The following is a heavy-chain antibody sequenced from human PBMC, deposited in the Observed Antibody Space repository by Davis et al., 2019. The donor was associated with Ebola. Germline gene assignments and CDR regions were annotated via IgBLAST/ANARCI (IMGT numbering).Heavy chain of an antibody. Sequence: PGGSLRLSCAASGFTFSSYGMHWVRQAPGKGLEWVAVIWYDGSNKYYADSVKGRFTISRDNSKNTLYLQMNSLRAEDTAVYYCARDRDCSSTSCYGLFDYWGQGTLVTVSS. D-gene: IGHD2-2*01. V-gene: IGHV3-33*01. CDR2: IWYDGSNK. J-gene: IGHJ4*02. CDR1: GFTFSSYG. CDR3: ARDRDCSSTSCYGLFDY.